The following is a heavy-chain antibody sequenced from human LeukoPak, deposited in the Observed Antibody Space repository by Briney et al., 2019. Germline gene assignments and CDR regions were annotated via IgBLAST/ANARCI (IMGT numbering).Heavy chain of an antibody. CDR1: GFTFNTYN. Sequence: TGESLRLSCAASGFTFNTYNMNWVRQAPGKGLEWVSSITSSSSYIYYADSVKGRFTISRDNSKNTLYLQMNSLRAEDTAVYYCARRSGIAVAGAFDYWGQGTLVTVSS. CDR2: ITSSSSYI. CDR3: ARRSGIAVAGAFDY. D-gene: IGHD6-19*01. V-gene: IGHV3-21*04. J-gene: IGHJ4*02.